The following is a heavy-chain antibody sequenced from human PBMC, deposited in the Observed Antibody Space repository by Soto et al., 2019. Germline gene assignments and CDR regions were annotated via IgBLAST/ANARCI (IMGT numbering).Heavy chain of an antibody. Sequence: SETLSLTCIVSGESISSSSYYWGWIRQPPGKGLEWIGSIYYSGRTYYNPSFKSRVTISIDTPKNQSSLKLSSVTATDTAVYYCARQRTTVVTQAYFDHWGQGALVTVSS. CDR3: ARQRTTVVTQAYFDH. D-gene: IGHD2-21*02. CDR1: GESISSSSYY. J-gene: IGHJ4*02. CDR2: IYYSGRT. V-gene: IGHV4-39*01.